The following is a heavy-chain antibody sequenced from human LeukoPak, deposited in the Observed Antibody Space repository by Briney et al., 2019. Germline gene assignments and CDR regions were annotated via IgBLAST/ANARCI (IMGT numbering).Heavy chain of an antibody. CDR3: AKDSSTWGNRYFDY. J-gene: IGHJ4*02. D-gene: IGHD2-2*01. CDR1: GFTFSSYG. CDR2: ISHDGTKN. V-gene: IGHV3-30*18. Sequence: GGSLRLSCAVSGFTFSSYGIHWVRQAPGKGLEWVTFISHDGTKNYYADSVKGRFTVSRDNSKNTLYLQMDSLRADDTAVYYCAKDSSTWGNRYFDYWGQGNPGHRLL.